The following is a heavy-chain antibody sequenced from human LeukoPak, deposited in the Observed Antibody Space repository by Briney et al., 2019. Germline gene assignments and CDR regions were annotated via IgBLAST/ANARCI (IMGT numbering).Heavy chain of an antibody. Sequence: TLSLTCTVSGGSISSGSYYWSWIRQPAGKGLEWIGRIYTSGSTNYNPSLKSRVTISVDTSKNQFSLKLSSVTAADTAVYYCARVAIRDRRYAFDIWGQGTMVTVSS. CDR1: GGSISSGSYY. J-gene: IGHJ3*02. CDR2: IYTSGST. V-gene: IGHV4-61*02. CDR3: ARVAIRDRRYAFDI. D-gene: IGHD2-21*01.